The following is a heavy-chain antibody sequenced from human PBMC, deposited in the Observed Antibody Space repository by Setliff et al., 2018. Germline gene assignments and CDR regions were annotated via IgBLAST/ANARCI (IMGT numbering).Heavy chain of an antibody. CDR1: GDSISTYY. D-gene: IGHD6-19*01. CDR3: ARGRAGHSGH. V-gene: IGHV4-4*07. J-gene: IGHJ4*02. Sequence: PSETLSLTCTVSGDSISTYYWSWIRRPAGKGLEWIGRVFVDGSTNYNPSLKSRVTMSVDTSKNQFSLKLSSVTAADTAVYYCARGRAGHSGHWGQGTLVTVSS. CDR2: VFVDGST.